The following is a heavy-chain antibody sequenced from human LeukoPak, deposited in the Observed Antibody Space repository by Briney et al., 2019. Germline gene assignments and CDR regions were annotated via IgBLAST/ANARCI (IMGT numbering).Heavy chain of an antibody. D-gene: IGHD1-26*01. CDR3: AIAGYSGSYSYFDY. Sequence: SETLSLTCTVSGGSISNYYWSWIRQPAGKGLEWIGRIYTSGSTNYNPSLKSRVTISVDKSKNQFSLKLSSVTAADTAVYYCAIAGYSGSYSYFDYWGQGTLVTVSS. V-gene: IGHV4-4*07. CDR1: GGSISNYY. J-gene: IGHJ4*02. CDR2: IYTSGST.